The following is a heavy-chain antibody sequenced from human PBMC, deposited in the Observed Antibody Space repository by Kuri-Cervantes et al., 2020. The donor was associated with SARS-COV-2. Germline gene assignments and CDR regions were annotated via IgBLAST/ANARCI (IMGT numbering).Heavy chain of an antibody. J-gene: IGHJ3*02. CDR2: IYYSGST. V-gene: IGHV4-59*12. D-gene: IGHD3-10*01. CDR1: GGSISSYY. CDR3: ATSLPYYYGSGSYAIGVDAFDI. Sequence: GSLRLSCTVSGGSISSYYWNWIRQPPGKGLEWIGYIYYSGSTNYNPSLKSRVTISVDTSKNQFSLKLSSVTAADTAVYYCATSLPYYYGSGSYAIGVDAFDIWGQGTMVTVSS.